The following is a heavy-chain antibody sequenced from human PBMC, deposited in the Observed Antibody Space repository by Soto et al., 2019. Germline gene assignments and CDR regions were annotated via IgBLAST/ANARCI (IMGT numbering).Heavy chain of an antibody. Sequence: QVPLVQSGAEVREPGASVKVSCKASGYSFTSLDINWVRQTAGQGLEWMGWMEPSTGRTGYAQKFQGRVTMTRDTSINTAYMELTTLTSDDTAFYYCARGVSAGVDYWGQRTLVTVSS. J-gene: IGHJ4*02. CDR1: GYSFTSLD. CDR3: ARGVSAGVDY. CDR2: MEPSTGRT. V-gene: IGHV1-8*01. D-gene: IGHD1-26*01.